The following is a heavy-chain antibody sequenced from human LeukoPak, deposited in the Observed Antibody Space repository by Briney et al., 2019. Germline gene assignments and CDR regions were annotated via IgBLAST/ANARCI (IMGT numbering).Heavy chain of an antibody. D-gene: IGHD3-9*01. CDR1: GFTFSSYA. CDR3: AKDATASPYFHWFDN. V-gene: IGHV3-23*01. J-gene: IGHJ4*02. CDR2: ISSGDRT. Sequence: GGSLRLSCAASGFTFSSYAMNWVRQAPGKGLEGVAGISSGDRTFHAESVKGRFTISRHKSKDTLYLQMNSLKAEDTAVYYCAKDATASPYFHWFDNWGQGTQVIVSS.